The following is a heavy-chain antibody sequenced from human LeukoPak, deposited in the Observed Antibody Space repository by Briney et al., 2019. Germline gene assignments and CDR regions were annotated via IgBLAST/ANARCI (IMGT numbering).Heavy chain of an antibody. CDR3: ARSQRRHTVVTHFDY. D-gene: IGHD4-23*01. V-gene: IGHV1-69*13. J-gene: IGHJ4*02. Sequence: ASVKVSCKASGGTFSSYAISWVRQAPGQELEWMGGIIPIFGTANYAQKFQGRVTITADESTSTAYMELSSLRSEDTAVYYCARSQRRHTVVTHFDYWGQGTLVTVSS. CDR2: IIPIFGTA. CDR1: GGTFSSYA.